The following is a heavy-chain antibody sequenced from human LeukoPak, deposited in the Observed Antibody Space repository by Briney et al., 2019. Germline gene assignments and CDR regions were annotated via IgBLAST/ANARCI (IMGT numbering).Heavy chain of an antibody. Sequence: PGGSLSLSCAASGFTFSAYHINWVRQAPGKGLEWISYISTTGTTIHYADSVKGRFAISRDNAKSSLYLQMNSLRDEDTAVYYCARVWQDYSGADYWGQGTLVTVSS. CDR1: GFTFSAYH. CDR3: ARVWQDYSGADY. CDR2: ISTTGTTI. D-gene: IGHD2-21*01. J-gene: IGHJ4*02. V-gene: IGHV3-48*02.